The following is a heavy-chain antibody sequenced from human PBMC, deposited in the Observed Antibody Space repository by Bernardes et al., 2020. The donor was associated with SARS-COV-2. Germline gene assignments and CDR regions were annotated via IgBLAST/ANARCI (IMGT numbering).Heavy chain of an antibody. V-gene: IGHV3-74*01. CDR3: GRDLAGMADY. CDR1: AFTFSTYW. CDR2: IIEHVSHI. D-gene: IGHD3-10*01. J-gene: IGHJ4*02. Sequence: GASLRLSWVAAAFTFSTYWMLWVSLVHGSVRVWVAHIIEHVSHIHYTDSVEGPFSICTDNAKNTLYLQMNSLRAEDTAVYYCGRDLAGMADYGGPGTLVTVAS.